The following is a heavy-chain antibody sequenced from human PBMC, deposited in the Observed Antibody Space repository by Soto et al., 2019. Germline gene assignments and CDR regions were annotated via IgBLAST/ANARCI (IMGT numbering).Heavy chain of an antibody. J-gene: IGHJ4*02. V-gene: IGHV5-51*03. CDR3: AMPAGASDRDILDS. CDR2: MYPGGSDI. Sequence: EVQLVQSGTEVKKPGDSLTISCKGSGYRFTKYWIGWVRQMPGKGLEWMGIMYPGGSDIRYSPSFQGHIILSADNSISTAYMQCGSLKASDTAIYYCAMPAGASDRDILDSWGQGTLVHVSS. CDR1: GYRFTKYW. D-gene: IGHD2-2*01.